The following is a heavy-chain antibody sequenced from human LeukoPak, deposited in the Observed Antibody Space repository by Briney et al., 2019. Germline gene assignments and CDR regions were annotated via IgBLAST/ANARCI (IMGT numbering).Heavy chain of an antibody. D-gene: IGHD3-22*01. V-gene: IGHV3-23*01. Sequence: GGSLRLSCAASGFTFSNAWMSWVRQAPGKGLEWVSAISGSGGSTYYADSVKGRSTISRDNSKNTLYLQMNSLRAEDTAVYYCAKGIGYYYDSSGYYWGQGTLVTVSS. CDR2: ISGSGGST. J-gene: IGHJ4*02. CDR1: GFTFSNAW. CDR3: AKGIGYYYDSSGYY.